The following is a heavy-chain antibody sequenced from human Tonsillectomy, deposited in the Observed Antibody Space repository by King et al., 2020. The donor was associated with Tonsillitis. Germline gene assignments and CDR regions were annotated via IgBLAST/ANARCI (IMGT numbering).Heavy chain of an antibody. Sequence: HVQLVESGAEVKKPGSSLKVSCKASGGTFNNYGISWVRQAPGQGLEWMGGIIPIFGATNYAQKFQGRVTITADDSTRTAYMELSSLRSDDTAVYYCARRGIINYGMDVWGQGTTVIVSS. CDR3: ARRGIINYGMDV. CDR1: GGTFNNYG. D-gene: IGHD2-15*01. V-gene: IGHV1-69*01. CDR2: IIPIFGAT. J-gene: IGHJ6*02.